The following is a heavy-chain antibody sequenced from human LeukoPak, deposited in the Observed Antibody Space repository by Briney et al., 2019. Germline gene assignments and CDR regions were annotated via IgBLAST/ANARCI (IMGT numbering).Heavy chain of an antibody. J-gene: IGHJ4*02. CDR1: GFSFSRYE. CDR2: IDSRSSTI. D-gene: IGHD2-15*01. Sequence: GGSLRLSCATSGFSFSRYETNWVRQAPGKGLEWVAYIDSRSSTIYYAGSMKGRFTISRDNAKNSLYLQMNSLRVGDTAIYYCAREEYQVLLDWGQGILVTVAS. CDR3: AREEYQVLLD. V-gene: IGHV3-48*03.